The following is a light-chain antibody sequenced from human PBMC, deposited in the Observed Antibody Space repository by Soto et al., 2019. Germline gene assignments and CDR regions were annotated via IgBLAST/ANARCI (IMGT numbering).Light chain of an antibody. CDR1: QSISSW. J-gene: IGKJ1*01. Sequence: DIQMTQSPSTLSASVGERVTITCRASQSISSWLAWYQQKPGKAPKLLIYDASTLQSGAPSRFRGAESGTEFTLTISSLQPDDFAVYYCQQYNSYPWTFGQGTKVDIK. CDR2: DAS. CDR3: QQYNSYPWT. V-gene: IGKV1-5*01.